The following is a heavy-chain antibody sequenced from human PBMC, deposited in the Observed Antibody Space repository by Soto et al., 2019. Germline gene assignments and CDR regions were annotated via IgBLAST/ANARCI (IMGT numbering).Heavy chain of an antibody. CDR1: GGSISSGGYY. CDR3: ARDRAIHDAFDI. Sequence: SETLSLTCTVSGGSISSGGYYWSWIRQHPGKGLEWIGYIYYSGSTYYNPSLKSRVTISVDTSKNQFSLKLSSVTAADTAVYYCARDRAIHDAFDIWGQGTRVTVSS. D-gene: IGHD2-2*01. J-gene: IGHJ3*02. V-gene: IGHV4-31*03. CDR2: IYYSGST.